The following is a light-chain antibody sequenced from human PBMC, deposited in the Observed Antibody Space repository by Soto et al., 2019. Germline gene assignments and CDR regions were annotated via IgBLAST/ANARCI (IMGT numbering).Light chain of an antibody. J-gene: IGKJ2*01. Sequence: DIQMTQSPSSLSASVGDRVTITCQASQDISNYLNWYQQKPGKAPKLLIYDASNLETGVLSRFSGSGSGTDFTFTISSLQPEDIATYYCQQYDNLPTYTFGQGTKLEIK. CDR2: DAS. CDR1: QDISNY. V-gene: IGKV1-33*01. CDR3: QQYDNLPTYT.